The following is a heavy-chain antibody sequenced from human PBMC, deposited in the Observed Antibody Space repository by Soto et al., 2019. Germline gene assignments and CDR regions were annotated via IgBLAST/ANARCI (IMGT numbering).Heavy chain of an antibody. D-gene: IGHD3-3*01. CDR3: ARGGVSTRTFDY. V-gene: IGHV5-51*01. Sequence: PGESLKISCKGSGYNFAGYWIAWVRRMPGKGLELMGIIYPSDSDTRYRPSFQGQVTISADKSISSAYLQWSSLRALDTAMYYCARGGVSTRTFDYWGQGTPVTVSS. CDR1: GYNFAGYW. CDR2: IYPSDSDT. J-gene: IGHJ4*02.